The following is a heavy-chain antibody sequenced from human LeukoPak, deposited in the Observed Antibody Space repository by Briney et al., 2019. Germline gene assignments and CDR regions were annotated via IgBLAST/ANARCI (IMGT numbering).Heavy chain of an antibody. CDR2: INPNSGGT. V-gene: IGHV1-2*02. Sequence: ASLKVSCKASGYTFTGYYMHWVRQAPGQGLEWLGWINPNSGGTNYAQKFQGRVTMTRDTSISTAYMDLSRLRSDDTAVYYCARKGFSDYDILTGPMYYFDYWGQGTLVTVSS. CDR1: GYTFTGYY. CDR3: ARKGFSDYDILTGPMYYFDY. D-gene: IGHD3-9*01. J-gene: IGHJ4*02.